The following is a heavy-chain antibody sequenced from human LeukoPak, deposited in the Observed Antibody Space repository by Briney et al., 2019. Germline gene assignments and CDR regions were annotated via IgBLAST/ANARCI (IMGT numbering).Heavy chain of an antibody. CDR3: RGTYYDSSAFFDL. CDR1: GFTFSDFA. D-gene: IGHD3-22*01. V-gene: IGHV3-30*04. J-gene: IGHJ4*02. CDR2: VSYDGINK. Sequence: GRSLRLSCAASGFTFSDFAMHWVRQAPGKGREGVAVVSYDGINKYYADSVRGRVSNSRDNFKNTLYLQMNSLRPEDTAVYFCRGTYYDSSAFFDLWGRGTLVTVSS.